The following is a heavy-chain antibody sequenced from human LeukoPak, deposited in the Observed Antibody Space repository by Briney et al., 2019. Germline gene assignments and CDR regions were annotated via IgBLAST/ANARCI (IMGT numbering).Heavy chain of an antibody. CDR1: GGSIGSSSYY. CDR3: ALSNLWFGESPAYFDY. Sequence: SETLSLTCTVSGGSIGSSSYYWGWIRQPPGKGLEWIGSIYYSGSTYYNPSLKSRVTISVDTSKNQFSLKLSSVTAADTAVYYCALSNLWFGESPAYFDYWGQGTLVTVSS. D-gene: IGHD3-10*01. CDR2: IYYSGST. V-gene: IGHV4-39*07. J-gene: IGHJ4*02.